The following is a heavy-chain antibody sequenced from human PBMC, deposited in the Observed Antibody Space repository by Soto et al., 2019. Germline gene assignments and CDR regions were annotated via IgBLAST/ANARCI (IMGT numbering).Heavy chain of an antibody. CDR2: ISAYNGNT. D-gene: IGHD2-2*01. V-gene: IGHV1-18*04. Sequence: GASVKVSCKASGYTFTSYGISWVRQAPGQGLEWMGWISAYNGNTNYAQKLQGRVTMTTDTSTSTAYMELRSLRSGDTAVYYCARSDIVVVPAAPVDYWGQGTLVTVSS. CDR1: GYTFTSYG. CDR3: ARSDIVVVPAAPVDY. J-gene: IGHJ4*02.